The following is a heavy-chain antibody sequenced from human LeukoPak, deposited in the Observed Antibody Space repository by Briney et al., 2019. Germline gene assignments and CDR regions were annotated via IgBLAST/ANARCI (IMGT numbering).Heavy chain of an antibody. Sequence: SETLSLTCAVYGGSFSGYYWSWIRQPPGKGLEWIGEINHSGSTNYNPSLKSRVTISVDTSKNQFSLKLSSVTAADTAVYYCASGRIAAAGTRFDYWGQGTLVTVSS. CDR3: ASGRIAAAGTRFDY. CDR2: INHSGST. V-gene: IGHV4-34*01. D-gene: IGHD6-13*01. CDR1: GGSFSGYY. J-gene: IGHJ4*02.